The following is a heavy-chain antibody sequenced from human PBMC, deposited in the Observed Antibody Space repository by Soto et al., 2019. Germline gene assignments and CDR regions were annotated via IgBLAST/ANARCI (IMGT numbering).Heavy chain of an antibody. CDR2: IYHSGST. D-gene: IGHD4-4*01. CDR1: GGSISSGGYS. CDR3: ARGMTTVTTLDY. J-gene: IGHJ4*02. Sequence: SETLSLTCAVSGGSISSGGYSWSWIRQPPGKGLEWIGYIYHSGSTYYNPPLKSRVTISADRSKNQFSLKLSSVTAADTAVYYCARGMTTVTTLDYWGQGTLVTVSS. V-gene: IGHV4-30-2*01.